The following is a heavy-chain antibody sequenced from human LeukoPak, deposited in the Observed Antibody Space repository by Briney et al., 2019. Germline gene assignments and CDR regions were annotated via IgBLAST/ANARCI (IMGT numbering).Heavy chain of an antibody. D-gene: IGHD1-14*01. Sequence: SETLSLTCTVSGCPISSSSSYWGWIRQPPGKGLEWIGNIYNSGSTYSNPSLKSRVTISVDTSKNEFSLKLTSVTAADTAVYYCARGKVDHRYCPPFDRWGQGTLVTVS. CDR3: ARGKVDHRYCPPFDR. CDR1: GCPISSSSSY. CDR2: IYNSGST. V-gene: IGHV4-39*01. J-gene: IGHJ5*02.